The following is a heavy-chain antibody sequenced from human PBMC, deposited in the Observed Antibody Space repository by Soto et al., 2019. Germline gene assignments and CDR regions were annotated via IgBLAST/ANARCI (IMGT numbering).Heavy chain of an antibody. V-gene: IGHV1-3*01. CDR3: ARRDGTALFGILDY. D-gene: IGHD6-19*01. CDR1: GYTFSSYA. Sequence: ASVKVSCKASGYTFSSYAMHWVRQAPGQRLEWMGWINAGDGSTVSSQKFQGRITISRDTSATTAYMELSSLRSEDTAVYYCARRDGTALFGILDYWGQGTLVTVSS. J-gene: IGHJ4*02. CDR2: INAGDGST.